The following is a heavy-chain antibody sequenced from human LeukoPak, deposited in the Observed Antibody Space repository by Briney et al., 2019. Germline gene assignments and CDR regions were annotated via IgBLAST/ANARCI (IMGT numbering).Heavy chain of an antibody. CDR3: ARHALGIHPYYFDY. D-gene: IGHD7-27*01. V-gene: IGHV4-59*08. CDR1: GGSISSYY. Sequence: SETLSLTCTVSGGSISSYYWSWIRQPPGKGLEWIGYIYYSGSTNYNPSLKSRVTISVDTSKNQFSLKLSSMTAADTAVYYCARHALGIHPYYFDYWGQGTLVTVSS. J-gene: IGHJ4*02. CDR2: IYYSGST.